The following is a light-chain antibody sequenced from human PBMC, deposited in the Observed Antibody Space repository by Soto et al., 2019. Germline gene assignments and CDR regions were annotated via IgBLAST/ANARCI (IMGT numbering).Light chain of an antibody. CDR2: YDS. Sequence: SYELTQPPSVSVVPGETARISCGGNNVGSRSVHWYQQKPGQAPFLVIYYDSDRPSGIPERFSGSNSGNTATLIISRVEAGDEADYYCQVWEATGDQVVFGGGTKLTVL. CDR1: NVGSRS. J-gene: IGLJ2*01. CDR3: QVWEATGDQVV. V-gene: IGLV3-21*01.